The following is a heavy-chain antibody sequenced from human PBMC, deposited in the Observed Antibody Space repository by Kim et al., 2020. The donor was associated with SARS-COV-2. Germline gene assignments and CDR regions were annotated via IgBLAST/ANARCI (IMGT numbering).Heavy chain of an antibody. CDR1: GFTFSSYA. CDR2: VSYDGSNK. V-gene: IGHV3-30-3*01. Sequence: GGSLRLSCAASGFTFSSYAMHWVRQAPGKGLEWVAVVSYDGSNKYYADSVKGRFTISRDNSKNTLYLQMSSLRAEDTAVYYCAREPAGLDKDAFDILGQGTTVSVSS. D-gene: IGHD4-17*01. J-gene: IGHJ3*02. CDR3: AREPAGLDKDAFDI.